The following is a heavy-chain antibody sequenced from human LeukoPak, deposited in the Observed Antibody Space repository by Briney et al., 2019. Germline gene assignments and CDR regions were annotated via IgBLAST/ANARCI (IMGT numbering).Heavy chain of an antibody. CDR2: IKQDGSEK. J-gene: IGHJ6*03. D-gene: IGHD6-13*01. CDR3: ARALAAAGTWYYYYYMDV. CDR1: GYSFTSYW. V-gene: IGHV3-7*04. Sequence: GESLKISCKGSGYSFTSYWIGWVRQAPGKGLEWVANIKQDGSEKYYVDSVKGRFTISRDNAKNSLYLQMNSLRAEDMAVYYCARALAAAGTWYYYYYMDVWGKGTTVTVSS.